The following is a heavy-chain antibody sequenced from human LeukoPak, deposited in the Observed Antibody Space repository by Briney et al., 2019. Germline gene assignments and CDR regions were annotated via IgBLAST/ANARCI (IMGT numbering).Heavy chain of an antibody. CDR3: ARLSYEYYFDY. V-gene: IGHV4-39*01. CDR1: GGSISSYY. Sequence: SETLSLTCTVSGGSISSYYWGWIRQPPGKGLEWIGSIYYSGGTYYNPSLKSRVTISVDTSKNQFSLKLSSVTAADTAVYYCARLSYEYYFDYWGQGTLVTVSS. D-gene: IGHD3-3*01. CDR2: IYYSGGT. J-gene: IGHJ4*02.